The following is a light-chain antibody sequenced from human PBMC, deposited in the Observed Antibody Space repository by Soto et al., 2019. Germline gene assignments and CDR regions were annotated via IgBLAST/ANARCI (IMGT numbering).Light chain of an antibody. J-gene: IGLJ2*01. CDR3: QSYDSSLSAVV. CDR2: GNS. CDR1: SSNIGAGYD. Sequence: QSVLTQPPSVSGAPGQRVTISCTGRSSNIGAGYDVHGYQQLPGTAPKPLIYGNSTRPSGVPDRFSGSKSGTSASLAITGLQAEDEADYYCQSYDSSLSAVVFGGGTKLTVL. V-gene: IGLV1-40*01.